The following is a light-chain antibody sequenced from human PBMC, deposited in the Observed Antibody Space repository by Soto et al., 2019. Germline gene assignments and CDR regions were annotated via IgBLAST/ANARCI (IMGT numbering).Light chain of an antibody. Sequence: QSVLTQPASVSGSPGQSITISCTGTSSDVGGYNYVSWYQHHPGKVPKLMIYEVSNRPSGISNRFSGSKSGNTASLTISGLHSEDEADYYCSSYTTSYTQVFGGGTKVTVL. V-gene: IGLV2-14*01. J-gene: IGLJ2*01. CDR2: EVS. CDR3: SSYTTSYTQV. CDR1: SSDVGGYNY.